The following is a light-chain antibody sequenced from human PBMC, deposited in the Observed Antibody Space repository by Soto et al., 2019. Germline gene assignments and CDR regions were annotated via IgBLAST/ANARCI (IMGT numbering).Light chain of an antibody. J-gene: IGKJ1*01. V-gene: IGKV1-5*03. CDR2: KAS. CDR1: QSISHW. CDR3: QHYNSYSEA. Sequence: DIQMTQSPFTLSASVGDRVTITCRASQSISHWLAWYQQKPGKAPKLLIYKASTLKSGVPSRFSGSGSGTEFTLTISSLQPDDFATYYCQHYNSYSEAFGQGTKVDIK.